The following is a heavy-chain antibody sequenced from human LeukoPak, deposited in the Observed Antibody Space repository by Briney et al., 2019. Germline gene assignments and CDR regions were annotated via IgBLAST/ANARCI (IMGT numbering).Heavy chain of an antibody. D-gene: IGHD6-19*01. CDR3: AKDIPQSSGWYDQGET. CDR2: ISGSGGST. Sequence: GGSLRLSCAASGFTFSSYAMSWVRQAPGKGLEWVSAISGSGGSTYYADSVKGRFTISRDNPKNTLYLQMNSLRAEDTAVYYCAKDIPQSSGWYDQGETWGQGTLVTVSS. V-gene: IGHV3-23*01. J-gene: IGHJ4*02. CDR1: GFTFSSYA.